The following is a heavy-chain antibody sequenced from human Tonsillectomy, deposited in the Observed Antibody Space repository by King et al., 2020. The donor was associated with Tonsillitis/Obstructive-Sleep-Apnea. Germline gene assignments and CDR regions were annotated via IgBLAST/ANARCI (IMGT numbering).Heavy chain of an antibody. J-gene: IGHJ4*02. CDR1: GYSFPNYW. Sequence: VQLVESGAEVKKPGESLRISCKGSGYSFPNYWITWVRQMPGKGLEWMGRIDPSDSYTKYSPSFQGHVTISPDTSISTAYLQWSSLKASETAMYYCARHYYDTRGNHPLDYWGQGTLVTVSS. CDR3: ARHYYDTRGNHPLDY. D-gene: IGHD3-22*01. V-gene: IGHV5-10-1*03. CDR2: IDPSDSYT.